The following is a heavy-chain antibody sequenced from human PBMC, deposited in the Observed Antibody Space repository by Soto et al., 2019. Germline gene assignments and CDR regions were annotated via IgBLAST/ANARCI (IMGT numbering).Heavy chain of an antibody. V-gene: IGHV1-18*01. D-gene: IGHD1-26*01. CDR1: GYTFTSYG. CDR3: SRDQAIVGATTAYFDY. CDR2: ISAYHGNT. J-gene: IGHJ4*02. Sequence: QVQLVQSGAEVKKPGASVKVSCKASGYTFTSYGXXXVXXXXGXGLEXXGWISAYHGNTNYAQKLQGRVNMTTDTYTSTAYMELRSLRSDDTAVYYCSRDQAIVGATTAYFDYWGQGTLVTVSS.